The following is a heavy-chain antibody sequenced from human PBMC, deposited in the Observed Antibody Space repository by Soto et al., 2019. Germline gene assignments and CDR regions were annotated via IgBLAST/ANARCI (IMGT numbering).Heavy chain of an antibody. D-gene: IGHD3-16*01. V-gene: IGHV1-18*01. CDR2: ISAYRGKT. CDR3: AGDPYLGAHQY. J-gene: IGHJ4*02. Sequence: QVQLAQSGGEVKKPGASVKASCKTSGYTFTTYGISWVRQAPGQGLEWVGWISAYRGKTHYAQKFQGKVTMTTDTSTNTAYLELRSLRSDDAAVYYCAGDPYLGAHQYWGQGTLVTVSS. CDR1: GYTFTTYG.